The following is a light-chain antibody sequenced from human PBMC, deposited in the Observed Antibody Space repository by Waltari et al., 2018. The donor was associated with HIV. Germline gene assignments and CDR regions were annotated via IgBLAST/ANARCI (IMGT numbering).Light chain of an antibody. CDR2: GNN. J-gene: IGLJ1*01. CDR3: QSYDTDLGGSEYV. V-gene: IGLV1-40*01. Sequence: QSVLTPPPSVSGAPGQRVLIPCTGSSSNIGARYEVHWYPQLAGTAPKLLIYGNNIRPSGVPDRFSGSKSGTSASLAITGLQAEDEADYYCQSYDTDLGGSEYVFGTGTKVTVL. CDR1: SSNIGARYE.